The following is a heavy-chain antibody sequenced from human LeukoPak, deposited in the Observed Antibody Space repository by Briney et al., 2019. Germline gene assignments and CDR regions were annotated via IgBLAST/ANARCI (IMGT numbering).Heavy chain of an antibody. D-gene: IGHD2-2*01. CDR3: ARGRCVGSTNCYYFDS. V-gene: IGHV1-8*01. CDR1: GYTLTTYD. J-gene: IGHJ4*02. CDR2: MNPNSGNT. Sequence: GASVKVSCKASGYTLTTYDINWVRQATGQGLEWMGRMNPNSGNTGYAQKFQGRVTITRDTSASTAYMELSSLRSEDTAVYYCARGRCVGSTNCYYFDSWGQGTLVTVSS.